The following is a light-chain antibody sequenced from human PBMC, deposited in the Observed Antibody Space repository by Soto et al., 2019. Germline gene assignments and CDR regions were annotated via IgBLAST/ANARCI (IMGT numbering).Light chain of an antibody. J-gene: IGKJ1*01. V-gene: IGKV3-15*01. CDR1: QSVSTN. CDR2: GAS. CDR3: LQDYNYPRT. Sequence: EVVMTQSPATLSLSPGEGATLSCRASQSVSTNLAWYQQKPGQAPRLLIYGASTRATGIAVRFSGSGSGTDFTLTISSLQPEDFATYYCLQDYNYPRTFGHGTKVDIK.